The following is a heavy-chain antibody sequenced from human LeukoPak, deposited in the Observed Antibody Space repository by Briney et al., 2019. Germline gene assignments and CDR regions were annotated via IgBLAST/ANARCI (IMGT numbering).Heavy chain of an antibody. CDR2: ISGSGGST. CDR3: AKDLVPYDILTGYSPFFYYYYGMDV. D-gene: IGHD3-9*01. V-gene: IGHV3-23*01. J-gene: IGHJ6*02. Sequence: PGGSLRLSCAASGFTFTYYAMSWVRQAPGKGLEWVSTISGSGGSTYYADSVKGRFTITSDNSKNTLYLQMNSLRAEDTAVYYCAKDLVPYDILTGYSPFFYYYYGMDVWGQGTTVTVSS. CDR1: GFTFTYYA.